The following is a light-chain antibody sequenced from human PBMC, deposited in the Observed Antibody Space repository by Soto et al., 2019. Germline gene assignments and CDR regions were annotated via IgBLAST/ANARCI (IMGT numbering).Light chain of an antibody. CDR2: GAS. CDR3: QQYNNWPPKT. J-gene: IGKJ1*01. V-gene: IGKV3-15*01. Sequence: EIVMTQSPATLSVSPGERATLSCRASQSVSSNLAWYQQKPGQAPRLLIYGASTRATGIPARFSGSGSRTEFTLTISSLHSEDFAVYYCQQYNNWPPKTFGQGTKVEIK. CDR1: QSVSSN.